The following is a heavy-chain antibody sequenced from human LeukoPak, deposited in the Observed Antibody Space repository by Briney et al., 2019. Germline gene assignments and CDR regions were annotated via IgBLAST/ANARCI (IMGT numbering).Heavy chain of an antibody. Sequence: PSETLSLTCTVSGASINSHFWSWIRQPAGKGLEWIGRIYISGSTNYNSSLQSRLTMSVDTSKNQFSLKLTSVTAADTAVYYCARALNPLPGTYYFDYWGLGTLVTVSS. D-gene: IGHD2-15*01. CDR3: ARALNPLPGTYYFDY. J-gene: IGHJ4*02. CDR1: GASINSHF. V-gene: IGHV4-4*07. CDR2: IYISGST.